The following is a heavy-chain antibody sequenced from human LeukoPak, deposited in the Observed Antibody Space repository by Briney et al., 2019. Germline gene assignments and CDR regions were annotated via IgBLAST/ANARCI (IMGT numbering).Heavy chain of an antibody. J-gene: IGHJ5*02. CDR3: AKDPREGYNFEWYRFDP. CDR2: INAGNGNT. Sequence: ASVKVSCKASGYTFTSYAMHWVRQAPGQRLEWMGWINAGNGNTKYSQEFQGRVTITRDTSASTAYMELSSLRSEDMAVYYCAKDPREGYNFEWYRFDPRGQGTLVTVSS. V-gene: IGHV1-3*03. CDR1: GYTFTSYA. D-gene: IGHD5-24*01.